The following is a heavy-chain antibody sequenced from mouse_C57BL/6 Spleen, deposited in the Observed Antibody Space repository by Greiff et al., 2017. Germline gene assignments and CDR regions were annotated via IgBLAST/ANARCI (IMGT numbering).Heavy chain of an antibody. CDR1: GYTFTDYE. V-gene: IGHV1-15*01. CDR2: IDPETGGT. D-gene: IGHD2-2*01. CDR3: TRSEVTYYFDY. J-gene: IGHJ2*01. Sequence: QVQLQQSGAELVRPGASVTLSCKASGYTFTDYEMHWVKQTPVHGLEWIGAIDPETGGTAYNQKFKGKAILTADKSSSTAYMELRSLTSEDSAVYYCTRSEVTYYFDYWGQGTTLTVSS.